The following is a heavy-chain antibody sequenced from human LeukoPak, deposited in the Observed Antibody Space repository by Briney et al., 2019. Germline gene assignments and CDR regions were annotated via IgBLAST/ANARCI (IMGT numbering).Heavy chain of an antibody. CDR3: ARSVSGDFDY. D-gene: IGHD1-26*01. CDR1: GYTFTSYD. V-gene: IGHV1-8*03. CDR2: MNPNSGNT. J-gene: IGHJ4*02. Sequence: ASVKVSCKASGYTFTSYDINWVRQATGQGLEWMGWMNPNSGNTGYARKFQGRVTITRNISISTAYMELSSLRSEDTAVYYCARSVSGDFDYWGQGTLVTVSS.